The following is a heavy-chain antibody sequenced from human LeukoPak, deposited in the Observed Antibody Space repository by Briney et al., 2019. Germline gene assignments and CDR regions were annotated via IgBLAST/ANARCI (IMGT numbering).Heavy chain of an antibody. Sequence: ASVKVSCKASGYTFTSYDINWVRQATGQGLEWMGWMNPNSGNTGYAQKFQGRVTMIRNTSISTAYMELSSLRSEDTAVYYCARSLRRTVGATGYWGQGTLVTVSS. CDR1: GYTFTSYD. CDR2: MNPNSGNT. CDR3: ARSLRRTVGATGY. D-gene: IGHD1-26*01. V-gene: IGHV1-8*01. J-gene: IGHJ4*02.